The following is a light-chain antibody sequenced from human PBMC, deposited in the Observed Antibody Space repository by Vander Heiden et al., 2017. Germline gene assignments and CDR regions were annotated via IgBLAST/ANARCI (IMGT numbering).Light chain of an antibody. CDR3: SSFAGTDTYVV. Sequence: QSALTQPRSVSGSPGQSVTISCTGTSSDIGAYNYVSWYQQYSNKAPKLVISDVNQRPSGVPDRLSGSKSGTTASLTISGLQADDEADYYCSSFAGTDTYVVFGGGTKLTVL. V-gene: IGLV2-11*01. CDR1: SSDIGAYNY. CDR2: DVN. J-gene: IGLJ2*01.